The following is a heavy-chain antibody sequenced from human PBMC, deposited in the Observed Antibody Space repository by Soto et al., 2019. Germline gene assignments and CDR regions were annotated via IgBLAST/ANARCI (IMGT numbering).Heavy chain of an antibody. CDR1: GGCISSGDYY. Sequence: SETLSLTCTVSGGCISSGDYYWSWIRQPPGKGLEWIGYIYYSGSTYYNPSLKSRVTISVDTSKNQFSLKLSSVTAADTAVYYCARVSVANWFDPRGQGTLVTVSS. CDR3: ARVSVANWFDP. D-gene: IGHD6-19*01. CDR2: IYYSGST. V-gene: IGHV4-30-4*01. J-gene: IGHJ5*02.